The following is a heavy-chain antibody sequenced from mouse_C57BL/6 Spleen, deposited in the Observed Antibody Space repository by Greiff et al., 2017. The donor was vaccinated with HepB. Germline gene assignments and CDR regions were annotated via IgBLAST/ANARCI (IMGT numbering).Heavy chain of an antibody. V-gene: IGHV5-9-1*02. Sequence: DVKLVQSGEGLVKPGGSLKLSCAASGFTFSSYAMSWVRQTPEKRLEWVAYISSGGDYIYYADTVKGRFTISSDNARNTLYLQMSSLKSEDTAMYYCTRDGDVYSLYGMDYWGQGTSVTVSS. CDR3: TRDGDVYSLYGMDY. CDR1: GFTFSSYA. J-gene: IGHJ4*01. CDR2: ISSGGDYI. D-gene: IGHD2-3*01.